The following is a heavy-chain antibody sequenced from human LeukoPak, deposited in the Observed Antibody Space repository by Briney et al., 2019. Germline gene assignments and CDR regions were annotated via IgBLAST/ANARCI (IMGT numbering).Heavy chain of an antibody. CDR1: GFTFSNYE. Sequence: GGSLRLSCVGSGFTFSNYEMNGVRQAPGKGLEWISYISTSGGTIYYADSVKGRFTISRDNAKNSLYLQLNSLRAEDTAVYYCARDDCSGGSCFSKDAFDIWGQGTMVTVS. CDR3: ARDDCSGGSCFSKDAFDI. D-gene: IGHD2-15*01. V-gene: IGHV3-48*03. CDR2: ISTSGGTI. J-gene: IGHJ3*02.